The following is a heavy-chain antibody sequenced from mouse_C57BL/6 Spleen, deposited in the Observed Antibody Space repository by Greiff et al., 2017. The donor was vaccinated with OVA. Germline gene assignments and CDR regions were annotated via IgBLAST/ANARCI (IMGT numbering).Heavy chain of an antibody. Sequence: PAAAIDFSRYWMSWVRRAPGKGLEWIGEINPDSSTINYAPSLKDKFIISRDNAKNTLYLQMSKVRSEDTALYYCARPANWDYWYFDVWGTGTTVTVSS. CDR1: AIDFSRYW. CDR3: ARPANWDYWYFDV. D-gene: IGHD4-1*01. CDR2: INPDSSTI. V-gene: IGHV4-1*01. J-gene: IGHJ1*03.